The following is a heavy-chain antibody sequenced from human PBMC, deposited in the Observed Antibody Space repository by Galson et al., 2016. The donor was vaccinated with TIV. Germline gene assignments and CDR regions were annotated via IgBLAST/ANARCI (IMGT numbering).Heavy chain of an antibody. CDR1: GLSVSINY. V-gene: IGHV3-66*02. D-gene: IGHD1-26*01. CDR2: ISDGGNT. J-gene: IGHJ6*02. CDR3: ARDRIVDATYYYYYYGMDV. Sequence: SLRLSCAASGLSVSINYMTWVRQAPGKGLEWVSLISDGGNTYYPDSVKGRFTISRDNSKNTLYLQMNGLRTEDTAVYYCARDRIVDATYYYYYYGMDVWGQGTAVTVPS.